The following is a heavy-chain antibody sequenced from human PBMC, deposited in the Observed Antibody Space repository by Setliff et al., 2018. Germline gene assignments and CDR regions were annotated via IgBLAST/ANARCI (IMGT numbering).Heavy chain of an antibody. V-gene: IGHV4-39*07. J-gene: IGHJ1*01. CDR3: ARVDFTMLQGVLGH. CDR2: VYYSGYT. D-gene: IGHD3-10*01. Sequence: SETLSLTCTVYGGSFTNYYWGWIRLSPGKGLEWIGSVYYSGYTYYSPSLESRVAISVDTSKNQFSLKVNSVTAADTAVYYCARVDFTMLQGVLGHWGQGTLVTVSS. CDR1: GGSFTNYY.